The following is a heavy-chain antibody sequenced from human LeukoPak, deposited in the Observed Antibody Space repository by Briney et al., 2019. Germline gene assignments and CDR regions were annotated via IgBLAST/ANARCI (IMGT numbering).Heavy chain of an antibody. V-gene: IGHV4-39*01. CDR3: ASFPVAGIANNDAFDI. CDR2: IYYSGST. J-gene: IGHJ3*02. Sequence: SETLSLTCTVSGGSISSSSYHWGWIRQPPGKGLEWIGSIYYSGSTYYNPSLKSRVTISVDTSKNQFSLKLSSVTAADTAVYYCASFPVAGIANNDAFDIWGQGTMVTVSS. D-gene: IGHD6-19*01. CDR1: GGSISSSSYH.